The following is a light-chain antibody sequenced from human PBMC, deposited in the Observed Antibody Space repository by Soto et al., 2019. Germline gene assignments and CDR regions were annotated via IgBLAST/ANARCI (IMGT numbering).Light chain of an antibody. CDR3: QQYYSYPPT. CDR1: QGISSY. J-gene: IGKJ1*01. CDR2: AAS. V-gene: IGKV1-8*01. Sequence: AIRMTQSPSSFSASTGDRVTITCRARQGISSYLAWYQQKPGKAPKLLIYAASTLQSGVQSRFSGSGSGTDFTLTISCLQSEDFATYYCQQYYSYPPTFGQGTKVEIK.